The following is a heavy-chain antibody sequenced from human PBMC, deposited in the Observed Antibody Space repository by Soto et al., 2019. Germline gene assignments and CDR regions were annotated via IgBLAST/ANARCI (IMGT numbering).Heavy chain of an antibody. CDR3: ARVSGGLRYFGYGMDV. CDR2: IYYSGST. Sequence: SETLSLTCTVSGGSISSYYWSWIRQPPGKGLEWIGYIYYSGSTNYNPSLKSRVTISVDTSKNQFSLKLSSVTAADTAVYYCARVSGGLRYFGYGMDVRGQGTTVTVSS. J-gene: IGHJ6*02. V-gene: IGHV4-59*01. D-gene: IGHD3-9*01. CDR1: GGSISSYY.